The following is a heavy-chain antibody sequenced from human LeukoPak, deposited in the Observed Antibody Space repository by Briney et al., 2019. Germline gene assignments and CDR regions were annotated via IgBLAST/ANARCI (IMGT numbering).Heavy chain of an antibody. CDR2: INPNSGGT. CDR3: AREAHGNYARGYNWFDP. CDR1: GYTFTGYY. D-gene: IGHD1-7*01. V-gene: IGHV1-2*02. Sequence: ASVKVSCKASGYTFTGYYMHWVRQAPGQGLEWMGWINPNSGGTNYAQKFQGRVTMTRDTSISTAYMELSRLRSDDTAVYYCAREAHGNYARGYNWFDPWGQGTLVTVSS. J-gene: IGHJ5*02.